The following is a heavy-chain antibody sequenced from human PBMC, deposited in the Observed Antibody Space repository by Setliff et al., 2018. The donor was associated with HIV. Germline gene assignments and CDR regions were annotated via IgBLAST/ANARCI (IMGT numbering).Heavy chain of an antibody. D-gene: IGHD2-8*02. Sequence: ASVKVSCKVYGYTLSELSIHWVRQAPGKGLEWMGWSHTYNGNVNYARNFRGRVTMTTDASTSTAFMELSNLRSDDTAMYYCAREFSWSAFYFDSWGQGTLVTVSS. V-gene: IGHV1-18*01. CDR2: SHTYNGNV. CDR3: AREFSWSAFYFDS. CDR1: GYTLSELS. J-gene: IGHJ4*02.